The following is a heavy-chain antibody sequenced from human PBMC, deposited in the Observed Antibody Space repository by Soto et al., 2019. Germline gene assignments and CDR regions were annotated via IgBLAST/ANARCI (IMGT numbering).Heavy chain of an antibody. CDR1: GYTFTSYG. D-gene: IGHD1-26*01. V-gene: IGHV1-18*01. J-gene: IGHJ6*02. Sequence: ASVKVSCKASGYTFTSYGISWVRQAPGQGLEWMGWISAYNGNTNYAQKLQGRVTMTTDTSTSTAYMELRSLRSDDTAVYYCARDTIVGAIHYYYYGMDVWGQGTTVTVSS. CDR2: ISAYNGNT. CDR3: ARDTIVGAIHYYYYGMDV.